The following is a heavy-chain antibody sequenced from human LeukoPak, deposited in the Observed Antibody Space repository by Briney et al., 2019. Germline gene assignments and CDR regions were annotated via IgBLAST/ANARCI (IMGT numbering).Heavy chain of an antibody. Sequence: ASVKVSCKASGYTFTSYAMNWVRQASGQGLEWMGWINTNTWNPTYAQGFTGRFVFSLDTSVSTAYLQISSLKAEDTAVYYCAQLGLFGSGGSPQSVDPWGQGTLVTVSS. CDR2: INTNTWNP. V-gene: IGHV7-4-1*02. CDR1: GYTFTSYA. D-gene: IGHD2-15*01. J-gene: IGHJ5*02. CDR3: AQLGLFGSGGSPQSVDP.